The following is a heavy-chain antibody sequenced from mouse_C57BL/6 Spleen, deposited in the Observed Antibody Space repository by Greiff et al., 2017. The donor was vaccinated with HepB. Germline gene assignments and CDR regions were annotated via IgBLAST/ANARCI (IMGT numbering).Heavy chain of an antibody. D-gene: IGHD4-1*01. J-gene: IGHJ1*03. CDR1: EYEFPSHD. CDR2: INSDGGST. Sequence: DVQLQESGGGLVQPGESLKLSCESNEYEFPSHDMSWVRKTPEKRLELVAAINSDGGSTYYPDTMERRFIISRDNTKKTLYLQMSSLRAEDTALYYCARQGWDGYFDVWGTGTTVTVSS. CDR3: ARQGWDGYFDV. V-gene: IGHV5-2*01.